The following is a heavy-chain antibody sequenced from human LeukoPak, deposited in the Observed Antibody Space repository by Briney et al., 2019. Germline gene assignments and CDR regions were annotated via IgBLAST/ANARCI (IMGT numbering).Heavy chain of an antibody. CDR2: IKEDGSEK. J-gene: IGHJ4*02. CDR3: ARDAPRRAGIGY. D-gene: IGHD3-10*01. V-gene: IGHV3-7*03. CDR1: GFTFSSYW. Sequence: GGSLRLSCAVSGFTFSSYWMSWVRQAPGKGLEWVANIKEDGSEKYYVESVKGRFTISGDNAKNSLFLQMNSLRVEDTAVYYCARDAPRRAGIGYWGQGILVTVSS.